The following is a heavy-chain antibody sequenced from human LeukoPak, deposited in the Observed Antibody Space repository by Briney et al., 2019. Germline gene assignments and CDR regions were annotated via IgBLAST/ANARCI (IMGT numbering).Heavy chain of an antibody. CDR2: INYSGDT. V-gene: IGHV4-34*01. CDR3: AGGPYYFDDTGYFY. J-gene: IGHJ4*02. Sequence: SETLSLTCAVYGGSFSGYNWTWIRQPPGKGPEWIGEINYSGDTNYNPSLKSRVTISVDTSKNQFSLRLSSVTAADTAVYYCAGGPYYFDDTGYFYWGQGTLVTVSS. D-gene: IGHD3-22*01. CDR1: GGSFSGYN.